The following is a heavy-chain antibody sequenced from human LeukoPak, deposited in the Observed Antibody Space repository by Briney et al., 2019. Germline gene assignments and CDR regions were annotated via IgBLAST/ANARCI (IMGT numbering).Heavy chain of an antibody. Sequence: SETLSLTCTVSGYSISSGYYWGWIRQPPGKGLEWIGSIYHSGSTYYNPSLKSRVTISVDTSKNQFSLKLSSVTAADTAVYYCARDGLSYSSGWSGNWFDPWGQGTLVTVSS. CDR1: GYSISSGYY. CDR2: IYHSGST. V-gene: IGHV4-38-2*02. CDR3: ARDGLSYSSGWSGNWFDP. J-gene: IGHJ5*02. D-gene: IGHD6-19*01.